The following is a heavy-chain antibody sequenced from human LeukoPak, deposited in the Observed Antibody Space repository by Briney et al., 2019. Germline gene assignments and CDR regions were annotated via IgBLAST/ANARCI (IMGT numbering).Heavy chain of an antibody. V-gene: IGHV4-39*01. Sequence: PSETLSLTCTVSGGSLSSSSYYWVWIRQPPGKGLEWVGSNYYSESNYYNPSLKRRVTISVDTSKAQFSLKLSSVTAADTAEYYCARHEGYCSSTSRLGQFDYWGQGTLVTVSS. D-gene: IGHD2-2*01. CDR3: ARHEGYCSSTSRLGQFDY. J-gene: IGHJ4*02. CDR1: GGSLSSSSYY. CDR2: NYYSESN.